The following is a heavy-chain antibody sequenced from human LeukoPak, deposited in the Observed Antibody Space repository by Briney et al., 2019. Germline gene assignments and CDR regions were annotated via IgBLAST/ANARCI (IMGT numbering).Heavy chain of an antibody. CDR1: GGTFSRYT. V-gene: IGHV1-69*01. Sequence: SVKVSCKASGGTFSRYTLNWVRQAPGQGLEWMGGISPLFGSPKYAEKFQGRVTITADESTSTAYMEPSSLRSEDTAVYYCARLPYYDILTGYAGPRGSFDYWGQGTLVTVSS. CDR2: ISPLFGSP. CDR3: ARLPYYDILTGYAGPRGSFDY. J-gene: IGHJ4*02. D-gene: IGHD3-9*01.